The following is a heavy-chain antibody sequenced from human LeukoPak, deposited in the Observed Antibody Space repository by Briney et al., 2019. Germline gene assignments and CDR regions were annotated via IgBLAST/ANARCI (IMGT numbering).Heavy chain of an antibody. Sequence: PSETLSLTCTVSGGSISSYYWGWIRQPPGRGLECIGSINYSGNTYYNPSLKSRVTMFVDTSKNQFSLKLSSVTAADTAVYYCARVRLAAASSGDFDYWGQGTLVTVSS. CDR3: ARVRLAAASSGDFDY. CDR2: INYSGNT. J-gene: IGHJ4*02. V-gene: IGHV4-39*01. D-gene: IGHD6-13*01. CDR1: GGSISSYY.